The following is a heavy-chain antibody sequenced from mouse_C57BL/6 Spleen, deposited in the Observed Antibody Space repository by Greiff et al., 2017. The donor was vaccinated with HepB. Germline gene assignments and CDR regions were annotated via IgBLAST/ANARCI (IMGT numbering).Heavy chain of an antibody. CDR2: IHPNSGST. D-gene: IGHD1-1*01. Sequence: QVQLQQSGAELVKPGASVKLSCTASGYTFTSYWMHWVKQRPGQGLEWIGMIHPNSGSTTYNEKFKSKATLTVDKSSSTAYRQLSSLTSEDSAVYYCARDLDDYGSSYEYFDVWGTGTTVTVSS. CDR3: ARDLDDYGSSYEYFDV. CDR1: GYTFTSYW. J-gene: IGHJ1*03. V-gene: IGHV1-64*01.